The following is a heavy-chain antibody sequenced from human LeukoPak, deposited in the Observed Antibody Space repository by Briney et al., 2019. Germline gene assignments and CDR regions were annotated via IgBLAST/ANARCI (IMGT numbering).Heavy chain of an antibody. D-gene: IGHD3-10*01. CDR1: GESLRGYY. J-gene: IGHJ4*02. CDR2: INHSGTT. V-gene: IGHV4-34*01. CDR3: ARASYYGSGTADY. Sequence: SETLSLTCAVYGESLRGYYWSWIRQPPGKGLEWIGEINHSGTTTYNPSLKSRVTISVDTSKNQFSLKLSSVTAADTAVYYCARASYYGSGTADYWGQGTLVTVSS.